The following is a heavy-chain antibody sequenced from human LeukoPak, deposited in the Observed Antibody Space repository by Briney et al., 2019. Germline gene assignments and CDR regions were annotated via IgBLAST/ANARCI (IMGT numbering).Heavy chain of an antibody. V-gene: IGHV1-18*01. D-gene: IGHD1-26*01. CDR2: ISAYNGNT. CDR3: ARGGNYFRFDP. CDR1: GYTFTNYI. J-gene: IGHJ5*02. Sequence: ASVEVSCKASGYTFTNYIISWVRQAPGQGLEWTGWISAYNGNTNYAQKLQGRVTMTTDTSTATAYMELRSLRSDDTAVYYCARGGNYFRFDPWGQGTLVTVSS.